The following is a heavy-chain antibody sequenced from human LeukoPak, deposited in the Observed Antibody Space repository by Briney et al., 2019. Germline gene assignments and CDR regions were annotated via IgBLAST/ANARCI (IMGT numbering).Heavy chain of an antibody. J-gene: IGHJ4*02. CDR1: GYTLTSYD. Sequence: ASVNVSCKASGYTLTSYDINWVRQAPGQGLKWMGWMNPNSGNTGYAQKFQGRVTMTRNTSISTAYMELSSLRSEDTAVYYCARDSSGSSALGYWGQGTLVTVSS. CDR3: ARDSSGSSALGY. CDR2: MNPNSGNT. D-gene: IGHD3-22*01. V-gene: IGHV1-8*01.